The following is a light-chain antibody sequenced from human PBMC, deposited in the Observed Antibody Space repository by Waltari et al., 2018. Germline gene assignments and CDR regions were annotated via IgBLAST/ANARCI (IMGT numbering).Light chain of an antibody. CDR3: QQSYTTPYT. J-gene: IGKJ2*01. Sequence: DIQMTQSPSYLSASLGDRVTITCRASQSVSDYLNWYQQKPGKAPRLLIYTASSLQSGVPSTFNGSGSGTEFTLTISSLQIEDFATYYCQQSYTTPYTFGQGTKLEIK. CDR1: QSVSDY. V-gene: IGKV1-39*01. CDR2: TAS.